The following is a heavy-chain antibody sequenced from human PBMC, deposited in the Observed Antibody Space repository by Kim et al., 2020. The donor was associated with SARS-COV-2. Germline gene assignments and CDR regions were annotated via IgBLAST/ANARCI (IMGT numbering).Heavy chain of an antibody. J-gene: IGHJ3*02. CDR2: IYYSGST. CDR1: GGSISSSSYY. V-gene: IGHV4-39*01. D-gene: IGHD2-15*01. CDR3: ARVQMILCSGGSCYSGGNAFDI. Sequence: SETLSLTCTVSGGSISSSSYYWGWIRQPPGKGLEWIGSIYYSGSTYYNPSLKSRVTISVDTSKNQFSLKLSSVTAADTAVYYCARVQMILCSGGSCYSGGNAFDIWGQGTMVTVSS.